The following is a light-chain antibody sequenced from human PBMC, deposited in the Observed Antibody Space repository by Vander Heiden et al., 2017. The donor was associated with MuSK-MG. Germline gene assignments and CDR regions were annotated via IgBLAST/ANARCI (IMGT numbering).Light chain of an antibody. V-gene: IGKV3-11*01. CDR1: QSGSSY. J-gene: IGKJ4*01. CDR2: DAS. CDR3: QQRSNSRLT. Sequence: EVVLTQSPATLSLSPGERATLSCTARQSGSSYLAWYQQKPGQAPRLLIYDASNRATGIPARFSGSGSGTDFTLTISRLEPEDFAVYYCQQRSNSRLTFGEGTKVEIK.